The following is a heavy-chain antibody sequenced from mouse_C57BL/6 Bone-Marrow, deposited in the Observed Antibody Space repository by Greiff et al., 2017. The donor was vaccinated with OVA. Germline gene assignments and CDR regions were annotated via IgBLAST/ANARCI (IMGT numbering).Heavy chain of an antibody. D-gene: IGHD1-1*01. Sequence: QVQLQQSGAELARPGASVKLSCKASGYTFTSYGISWVKQRTGQGLEWIGEIYPRSGNTYYNEKFKGKATLTADKSSSTAYMELRSLTSEDSAVYYCAGDYYGSRDGAMDYWGQGTSVTVAS. V-gene: IGHV1-81*01. CDR1: GYTFTSYG. CDR3: AGDYYGSRDGAMDY. J-gene: IGHJ4*01. CDR2: IYPRSGNT.